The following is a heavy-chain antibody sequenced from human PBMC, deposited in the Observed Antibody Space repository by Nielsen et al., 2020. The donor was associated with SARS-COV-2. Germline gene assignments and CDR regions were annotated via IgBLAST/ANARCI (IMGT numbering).Heavy chain of an antibody. CDR2: ISSSSSYI. CDR3: TRGPYSSGWYYFDY. V-gene: IGHV3-21*01. D-gene: IGHD6-19*01. J-gene: IGHJ4*02. CDR1: GFTFSSYS. Sequence: GGSLRLSCAASGFTFSSYSMNWVRQAPGKGLEWVSSISSSSSYIYYADSVKGRFTISRDNAKNSLYLQMNSLRAEDTAVYYCTRGPYSSGWYYFDYWGQGTLVTVSS.